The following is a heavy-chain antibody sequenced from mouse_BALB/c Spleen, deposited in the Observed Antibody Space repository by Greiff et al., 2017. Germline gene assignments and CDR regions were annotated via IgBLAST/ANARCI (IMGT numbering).Heavy chain of an antibody. J-gene: IGHJ3*01. CDR1: GFTFSSYA. V-gene: IGHV5-6-5*01. Sequence: EVKVVESGGGLVKPGGSLKLSCAASGFTFSSYAMSWVRQTPEKRLEWVASISSGGSTYYPDSVKGRFTISRDNARNILYLQMSSLRSEDTAMYYCARKDSLAYWGQGTLVTVSA. CDR2: ISSGGST. CDR3: ARKDSLAY.